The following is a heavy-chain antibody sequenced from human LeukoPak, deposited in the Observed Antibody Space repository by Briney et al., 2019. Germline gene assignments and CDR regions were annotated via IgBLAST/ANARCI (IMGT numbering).Heavy chain of an antibody. Sequence: SQTLSLTCATSGDSVSRNWIRQSPSRGLERLGRTYYRSKWHYEHAVSVKSRINISPDTSKNQFSLQLTSVTPEDTAVYYCSLARSEYHYGMDVWGQGTTVTVS. J-gene: IGHJ6*02. CDR1: GDSVS. CDR2: TYYRSKWHY. V-gene: IGHV6-1*01. CDR3: SLARSEYHYGMDV.